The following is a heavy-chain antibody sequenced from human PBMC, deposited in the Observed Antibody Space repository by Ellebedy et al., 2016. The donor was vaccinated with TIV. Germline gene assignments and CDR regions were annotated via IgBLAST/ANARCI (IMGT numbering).Heavy chain of an antibody. CDR2: INGYTT. Sequence: GESLKISCEASGFTFSNYAMCWVRQAPGMGLEWVSTINGYTTYYADSVRGRLTISRDNAKNSWYLQMNSLRAEDTAMYYCAFNRERHYWGQGTLVTVSS. D-gene: IGHD1-14*01. J-gene: IGHJ4*02. CDR1: GFTFSNYA. V-gene: IGHV3-23*01. CDR3: AFNRERHY.